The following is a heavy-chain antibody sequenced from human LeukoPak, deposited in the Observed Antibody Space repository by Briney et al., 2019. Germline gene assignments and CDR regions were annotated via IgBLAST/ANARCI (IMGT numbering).Heavy chain of an antibody. Sequence: GGSLRLSCAASGFTFSTYWMHWVRQAPGKGLVWVSRIKYDGSMTTYGDSVKGRFSISRDNAKNTADLQMNSLRPEDTAVYYCARDKLPAPWDGMDVWGQGTTVTVSS. V-gene: IGHV3-74*01. CDR2: IKYDGSMT. CDR3: ARDKLPAPWDGMDV. J-gene: IGHJ6*02. CDR1: GFTFSTYW. D-gene: IGHD2-2*01.